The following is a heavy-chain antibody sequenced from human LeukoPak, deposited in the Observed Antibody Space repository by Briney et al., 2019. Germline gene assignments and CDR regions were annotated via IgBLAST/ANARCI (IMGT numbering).Heavy chain of an antibody. CDR3: ARDLRGNSMFFDY. V-gene: IGHV1-2*02. CDR2: INPNSADT. J-gene: IGHJ4*02. Sequence: ASVKDSCKASGYTFTADYIHWVRQTPGQGLEWMGWINPNSADTHYPQKFQGRVTLTSDTSISTACMELSRLSPDDTAMYYCARDLRGNSMFFDYWGQGTLVTVSS. CDR1: GYTFTADY. D-gene: IGHD4-23*01.